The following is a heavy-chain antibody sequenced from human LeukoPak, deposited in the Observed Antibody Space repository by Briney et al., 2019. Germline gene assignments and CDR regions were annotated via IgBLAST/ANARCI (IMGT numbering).Heavy chain of an antibody. D-gene: IGHD3-3*01. V-gene: IGHV4-39*07. Sequence: SETLSLTCTVSGGSISSSYYYWGWIRQPPGKGLEWIGTIYYSGSTNYNPSLKSRVTMSVDTSKNQFSLKLSSVTAADTAVYYCARETPITIFGVVIIGGYDNWFDPWGQGTLVTVSS. CDR2: IYYSGST. CDR3: ARETPITIFGVVIIGGYDNWFDP. CDR1: GGSISSSYYY. J-gene: IGHJ5*02.